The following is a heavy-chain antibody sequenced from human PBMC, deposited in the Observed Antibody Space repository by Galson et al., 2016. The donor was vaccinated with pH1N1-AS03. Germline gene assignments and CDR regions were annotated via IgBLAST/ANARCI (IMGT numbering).Heavy chain of an antibody. V-gene: IGHV3-30*18. CDR1: GFTFSSYC. CDR2: ISYDGSNK. D-gene: IGHD1-26*01. J-gene: IGHJ5*02. CDR3: AKDPASGEVWEILGALNWFDP. Sequence: SLRLSCAASGFTFSSYCMQWVRQAPGKGLEWVAVISYDGSNKYYADSVRGRFTISRDNSENTLYLQMNSLRAEDTAVYYCAKDPASGEVWEILGALNWFDPWGQGTLVTGSS.